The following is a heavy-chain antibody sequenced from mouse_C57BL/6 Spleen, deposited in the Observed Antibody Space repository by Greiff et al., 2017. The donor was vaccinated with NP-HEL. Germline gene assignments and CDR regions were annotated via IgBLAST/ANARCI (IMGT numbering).Heavy chain of an antibody. CDR3: ARGNYGSSGHYYAMDY. CDR1: GYTFTSYT. CDR2: INPSSGYT. D-gene: IGHD1-1*01. V-gene: IGHV1-4*01. Sequence: QVQLQQSGAELARPGASVKMSCKASGYTFTSYTMHWVKQRPGQGLEWIGYINPSSGYTKYNQKFKDKATLTADKSSSTAYMQLSSLTSEDSAVYYCARGNYGSSGHYYAMDYWGQGTSVTVSS. J-gene: IGHJ4*01.